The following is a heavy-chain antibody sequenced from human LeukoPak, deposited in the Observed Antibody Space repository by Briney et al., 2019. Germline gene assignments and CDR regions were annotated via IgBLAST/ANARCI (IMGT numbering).Heavy chain of an antibody. CDR1: GFTFSDYY. V-gene: IGHV3-11*04. J-gene: IGHJ6*03. CDR2: ISSSGSTI. CDR3: AREAGSCSSTSCSYYYYMDV. Sequence: GGSLRLSCAASGFTFSDYYMTWIRQAPGRGLEWVSYISSSGSTIYYADSAKGRFTISRDSAKNSLFLQMNSLRAEDTAVYYCAREAGSCSSTSCSYYYYMDVWGKGTTVTVSS. D-gene: IGHD2-2*03.